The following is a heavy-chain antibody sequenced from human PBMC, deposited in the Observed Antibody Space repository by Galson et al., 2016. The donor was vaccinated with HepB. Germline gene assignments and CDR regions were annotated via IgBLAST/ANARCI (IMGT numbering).Heavy chain of an antibody. CDR1: GFTFSTYG. D-gene: IGHD3-10*01. CDR3: AKDRSSNTMLRGIMGWFAP. J-gene: IGHJ5*02. V-gene: IGHV3-23*01. Sequence: SLRLSCATSGFTFSTYGMTWVRQAPGKGLEWVASISGSGGPTYYADSVKGRFIISRDNSRSTRYLQVNSLRAEDTAVYYCAKDRSSNTMLRGIMGWFAPWGQGTLVTVSS. CDR2: ISGSGGPT.